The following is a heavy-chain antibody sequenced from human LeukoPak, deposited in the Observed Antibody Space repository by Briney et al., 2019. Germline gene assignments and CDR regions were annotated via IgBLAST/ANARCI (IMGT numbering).Heavy chain of an antibody. CDR1: GGSMTSYY. J-gene: IGHJ4*02. V-gene: IGHV4-4*07. D-gene: IGHD3-22*01. Sequence: SSETLSLTCTVSGGSMTSYYWSWIRQPAGKGLEWLGRIYTSGSTYYNPSLKSRVTISVDTSKNQVSLKLSSVTAADTAVYYCAYNYYDISGPGDYWGQGTLLTVSS. CDR3: AYNYYDISGPGDY. CDR2: IYTSGST.